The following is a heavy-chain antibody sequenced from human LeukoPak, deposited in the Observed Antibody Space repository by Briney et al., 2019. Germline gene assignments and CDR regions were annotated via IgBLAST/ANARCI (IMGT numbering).Heavy chain of an antibody. V-gene: IGHV3-74*01. J-gene: IGHJ4*02. CDR3: ASSDRLDY. CDR1: GFTFSATW. D-gene: IGHD1-14*01. Sequence: GGSLRLSCAASGFTFSATWMHWVRQAPGKGLVWVSRIFSDGSTTTYADSVKGRFTISRDNAKNTLYLQMNSLRAEDTAVYYCASSDRLDYWGQGNLLTVSS. CDR2: IFSDGSTT.